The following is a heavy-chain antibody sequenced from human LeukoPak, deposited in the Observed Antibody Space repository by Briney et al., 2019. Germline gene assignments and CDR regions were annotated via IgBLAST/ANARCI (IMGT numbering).Heavy chain of an antibody. CDR3: ARGGVLSAFDI. CDR2: IYHSGST. D-gene: IGHD2-8*01. CDR1: GGSISSGGYS. J-gene: IGHJ3*02. Sequence: SQTLSLTCAVSGGSISSGGYSWSWIRQPPGKGLEWIGYIYHSGSTYYNPSLKSRVTISVDRSKNQFSLKLSSVTAADTAVYYCARGGVLSAFDIWGQETMVTVSS. V-gene: IGHV4-30-2*01.